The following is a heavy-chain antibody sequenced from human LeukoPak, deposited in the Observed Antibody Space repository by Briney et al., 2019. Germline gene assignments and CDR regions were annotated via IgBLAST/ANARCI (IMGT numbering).Heavy chain of an antibody. D-gene: IGHD4-23*01. J-gene: IGHJ4*02. CDR3: ARGRRVPLSNSQFDY. V-gene: IGHV1-18*03. CDR2: ISAYNGNT. Sequence: ASVKVSCKASGYTFTSYGISWVRQAPGQGLEWMGWISAYNGNTNYAQKLQGRVTMTTDTSTSTAYMELSSLRSEDMAVYYCARGRRVPLSNSQFDYWGQGTLVTVSS. CDR1: GYTFTSYG.